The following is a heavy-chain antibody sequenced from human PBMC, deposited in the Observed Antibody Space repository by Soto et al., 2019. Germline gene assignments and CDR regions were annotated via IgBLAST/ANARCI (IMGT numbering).Heavy chain of an antibody. CDR2: IIPIFGTA. D-gene: IGHD3-10*02. CDR1: GGTFSSYA. Sequence: QVQLVQSGAEVKKPGSSVKVSCKASGGTFSSYAISWVRQAPGQGLEWMGGIIPIFGTANYAQKFQGRVTITADESTSTAYMELSSLRSVDTAVYYCAGNPNVGQGYYYYGMDVWGQGTTVTVSS. CDR3: AGNPNVGQGYYYYGMDV. V-gene: IGHV1-69*01. J-gene: IGHJ6*02.